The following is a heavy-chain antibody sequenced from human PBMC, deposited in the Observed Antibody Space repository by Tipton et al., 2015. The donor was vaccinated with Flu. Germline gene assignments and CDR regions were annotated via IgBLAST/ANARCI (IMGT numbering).Heavy chain of an antibody. CDR3: ARDPGAYYDFMTGHRSGNIFDV. V-gene: IGHV4-31*03. J-gene: IGHJ3*01. CDR1: GESVSSGGYH. CDR2: IYFSDT. Sequence: TLSLTCTVSGESVSSGGYHWSWIRQFPGKGLEWIGSIYFSDTFYNPSLKSRGTISVDTSKNQFSLMLTSVTAADAAVYYCARDPGAYYDFMTGHRSGNIFDVWGHGTVVTVPS. D-gene: IGHD3-9*01.